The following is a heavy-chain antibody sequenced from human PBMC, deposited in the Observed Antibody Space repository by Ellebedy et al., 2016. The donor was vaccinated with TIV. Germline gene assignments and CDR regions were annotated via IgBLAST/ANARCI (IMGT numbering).Heavy chain of an antibody. J-gene: IGHJ4*02. Sequence: GGSLRLXXVASELTFTGYWMHWVRQAPGKGLVWVSRIDGGGTSTSYADSVMGRFTISRDNAKSTLYLQMNSLRAEDTAVYYCARETATELHYWGQGTLVTVSS. CDR2: IDGGGTST. CDR1: ELTFTGYW. V-gene: IGHV3-74*01. D-gene: IGHD5-12*01. CDR3: ARETATELHY.